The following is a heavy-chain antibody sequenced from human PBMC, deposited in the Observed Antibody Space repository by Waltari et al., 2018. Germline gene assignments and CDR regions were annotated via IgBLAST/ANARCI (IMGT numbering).Heavy chain of an antibody. Sequence: EVQLLESGGGLVQPGGSLRLSCAASGVTFSSYAMSWVRQAPGKGLEWVSAISGRVVSTYYADSVKGRFTISRDKSKNTLYLQMNSLRAEDTAVYYCAKVIAAADYYFDYWGQGTLVTVSS. D-gene: IGHD6-13*01. J-gene: IGHJ4*02. CDR1: GVTFSSYA. CDR3: AKVIAAADYYFDY. CDR2: ISGRVVST. V-gene: IGHV3-23*01.